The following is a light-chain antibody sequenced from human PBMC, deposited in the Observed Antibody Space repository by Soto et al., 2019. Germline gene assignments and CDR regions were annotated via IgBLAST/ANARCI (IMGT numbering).Light chain of an antibody. V-gene: IGKV1-39*01. J-gene: IGKJ1*01. CDR3: QQSYSTPWT. Sequence: DIQMTQSPSSLSASVGDRVSITCRASQSISNYLNWYQHRPGEAPKVLIYASSSLQSGVPPRFSGSGSGTDFTLTISSLQPEDFATYYCQQSYSTPWTFDQGTKVEVK. CDR1: QSISNY. CDR2: ASS.